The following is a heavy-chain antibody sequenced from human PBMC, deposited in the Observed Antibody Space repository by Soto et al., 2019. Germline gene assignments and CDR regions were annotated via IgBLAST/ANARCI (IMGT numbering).Heavy chain of an antibody. CDR3: ATPRTYSGSYFGYYYGMDV. CDR1: GGTFSSYA. Sequence: SVKVSCKASGGTFSSYAISWVRQAPGQGLEWMGGIIPIFGTANYAQKFQGRVTITADESTSTAYMELSSLRSEDTAVYYCATPRTYSGSYFGYYYGMDVWGQGTTVTVSS. CDR2: IIPIFGTA. J-gene: IGHJ6*02. V-gene: IGHV1-69*13. D-gene: IGHD1-26*01.